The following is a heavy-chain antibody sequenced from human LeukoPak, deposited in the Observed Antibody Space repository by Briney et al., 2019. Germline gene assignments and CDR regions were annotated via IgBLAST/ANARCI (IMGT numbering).Heavy chain of an antibody. Sequence: PGGSLRLSCAASGFTFSNAWMSWVRQAPGKGLEWVGRIKSKSDGGTTDYAAPVKGRFTISRDDSKNTLYLQMNSLKTEDTAVYYCTRDSMYSGSPVDYWGQGTLVTVSS. D-gene: IGHD1-26*01. V-gene: IGHV3-15*01. J-gene: IGHJ4*02. CDR1: GFTFSNAW. CDR2: IKSKSDGGTT. CDR3: TRDSMYSGSPVDY.